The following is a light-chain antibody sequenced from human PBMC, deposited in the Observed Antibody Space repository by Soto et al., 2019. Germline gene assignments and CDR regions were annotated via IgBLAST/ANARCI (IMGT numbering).Light chain of an antibody. CDR2: DDS. J-gene: IGLJ2*01. V-gene: IGLV3-21*02. CDR1: KIGTKS. CDR3: QVWDSSTDQNVV. Sequence: SYELTQPPSVSVAPGQTARITCGGNKIGTKSVHWYQQKPGQAPVLVVFDDSDRPSGIPERFSGSNSGNTATLTISRVEAGDEPDYYCQVWDSSTDQNVVFGGGTKVTVL.